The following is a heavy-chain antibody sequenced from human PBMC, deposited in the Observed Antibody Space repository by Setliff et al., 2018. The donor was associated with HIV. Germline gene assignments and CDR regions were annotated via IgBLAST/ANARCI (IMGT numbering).Heavy chain of an antibody. Sequence: ASVKVSCKASGYTFTGYYMHWVRQAPGQGLEWMGRVNPNSGDTDYRQKFQGRVTMTRDTSINTAYMELSRLESDDTAVYYCAKPLTQWGVSPYHYAVDVWGQGTTVTVSS. CDR1: GYTFTGYY. CDR2: VNPNSGDT. CDR3: AKPLTQWGVSPYHYAVDV. D-gene: IGHD1-26*01. J-gene: IGHJ6*02. V-gene: IGHV1-2*06.